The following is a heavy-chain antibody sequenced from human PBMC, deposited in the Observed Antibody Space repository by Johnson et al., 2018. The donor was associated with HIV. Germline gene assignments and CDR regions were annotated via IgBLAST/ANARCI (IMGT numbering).Heavy chain of an antibody. J-gene: IGHJ3*02. CDR1: GFTFSKYG. CDR3: VGVKFYDPDAFDI. Sequence: QVQLVESGGGVVQPGGSLRLSCAASGFTFSKYGMHWVRQAPGNGLEWVAVISYDGSNKYYADSVKGRFTISRDNSKNTLYLQMNSLRADDTAVYYCVGVKFYDPDAFDIWGHGTMVTVSS. D-gene: IGHD3-16*01. V-gene: IGHV3-30*03. CDR2: ISYDGSNK.